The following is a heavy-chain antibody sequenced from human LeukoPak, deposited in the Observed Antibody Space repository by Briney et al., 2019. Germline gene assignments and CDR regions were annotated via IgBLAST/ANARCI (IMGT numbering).Heavy chain of an antibody. V-gene: IGHV3-53*01. CDR2: ICSGGST. CDR1: GFTVSSSY. CDR3: AKGYNYAYEY. Sequence: PGGSLRLPCAASGFTVSSSYMSWVRQAPGKGLGWVSLICSGGSTYYAASVKGRFTISRDNSKNTLYLQMNSLRPEDTAVYYCAKGYNYAYEYWGQGTLVTVSS. J-gene: IGHJ4*02. D-gene: IGHD5-18*01.